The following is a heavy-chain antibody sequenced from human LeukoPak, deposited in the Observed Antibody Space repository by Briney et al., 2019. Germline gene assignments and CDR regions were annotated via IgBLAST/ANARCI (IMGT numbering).Heavy chain of an antibody. V-gene: IGHV3-21*01. CDR2: ISSSSSYI. Sequence: GGSLRLSCVASGFAFSSYEMNWVRQAPGKGLEWVSSISSSSSYIYYADSVKGRFTISRDNAKNSLYLQMNSLRAGDTAVYYCARDGYSSGWYYFDYWGQGTLVTVSS. CDR3: ARDGYSSGWYYFDY. CDR1: GFAFSSYE. D-gene: IGHD6-19*01. J-gene: IGHJ4*02.